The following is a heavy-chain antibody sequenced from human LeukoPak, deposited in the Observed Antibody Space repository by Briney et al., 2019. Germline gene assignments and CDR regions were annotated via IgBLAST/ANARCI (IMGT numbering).Heavy chain of an antibody. CDR2: ISGSGGST. Sequence: PGGSLRLSCAASGFTFSSYAMSWVRQAPGKGLEWVSAISGSGGSTYYADSVKGRFTISRDNSKNTLYLQMNSLRAEDTAVYYCAKDRLTIFGVGPHPLTYYVDYWGQGTLVTVSS. CDR1: GFTFSSYA. J-gene: IGHJ4*02. D-gene: IGHD3-3*01. CDR3: AKDRLTIFGVGPHPLTYYVDY. V-gene: IGHV3-23*01.